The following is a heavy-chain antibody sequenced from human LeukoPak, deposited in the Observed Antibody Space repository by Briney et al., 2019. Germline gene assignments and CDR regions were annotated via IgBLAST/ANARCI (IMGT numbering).Heavy chain of an antibody. D-gene: IGHD5-24*01. Sequence: GGSLRLSCAASGFTVSSNYMNWVRQAPGKGLEWVSVIYGGGNIYYADSVKGRFTISRDNSKNTLYLQMNNLRAEDTAVYYCARGAGYNYPYYFDYWGQGTLVTVST. CDR3: ARGAGYNYPYYFDY. V-gene: IGHV3-53*01. J-gene: IGHJ4*02. CDR2: IYGGGNI. CDR1: GFTVSSNY.